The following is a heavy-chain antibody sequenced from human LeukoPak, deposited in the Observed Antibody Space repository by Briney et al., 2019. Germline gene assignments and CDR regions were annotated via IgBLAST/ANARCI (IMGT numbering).Heavy chain of an antibody. V-gene: IGHV3-21*01. CDR1: GFTFSNYN. CDR2: ITRSGTYI. D-gene: IGHD3-3*01. J-gene: IGHJ5*02. CDR3: ARDRSEWSAEDNWFDR. Sequence: GGSLRLSCEASGFTFSNYNMNWVRQAPGKAMEWVSSITRSGTYIFYADSVKGRFTISRDNAKNSLYLQMDSLGPEDTAVYYCARDRSEWSAEDNWFDRWGRGTLVTVSS.